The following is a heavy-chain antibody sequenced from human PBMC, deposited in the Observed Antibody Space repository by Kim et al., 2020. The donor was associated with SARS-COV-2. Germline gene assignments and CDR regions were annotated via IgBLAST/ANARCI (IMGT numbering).Heavy chain of an antibody. Sequence: VKARFTISRDNGKNSVYLQMSGLRAEDSAVYYCAREVYGSGNSYKRGYFDYWGQGTLVTVSS. J-gene: IGHJ4*02. V-gene: IGHV3-21*06. D-gene: IGHD3-10*01. CDR3: AREVYGSGNSYKRGYFDY.